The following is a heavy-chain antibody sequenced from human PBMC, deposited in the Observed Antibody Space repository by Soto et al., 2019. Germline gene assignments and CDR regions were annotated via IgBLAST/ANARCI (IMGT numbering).Heavy chain of an antibody. D-gene: IGHD1-26*01. Sequence: PSETLSLTCTVYGGSFSGYYWSWIRQPPGKGLEWIGEINHSGSIKYNPSLESRITISVDTSKSQLSLKLSSVTAEDTAVYYCARATGADKEHYWGQGTLVTVSS. CDR1: GGSFSGYY. J-gene: IGHJ4*02. CDR2: INHSGSI. CDR3: ARATGADKEHY. V-gene: IGHV4-34*01.